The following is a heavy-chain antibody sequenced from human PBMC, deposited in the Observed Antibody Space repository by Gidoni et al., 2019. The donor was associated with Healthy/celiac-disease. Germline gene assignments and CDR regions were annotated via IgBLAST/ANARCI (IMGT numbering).Heavy chain of an antibody. V-gene: IGHV3-23*01. CDR3: AKEPHDTYSGNYSWFDP. Sequence: EVQLLESGGGLVQPGGSLRISCAASGLPFGGFAMGWVRQAQGKGLGWESAISGRGGRTFYADSVKGRCTISRDNSKNTLYLQRNSLRAEDTAVYYWAKEPHDTYSGNYSWFDPWGQGTLVTVSS. CDR1: GLPFGGFA. CDR2: ISGRGGRT. J-gene: IGHJ5*02. D-gene: IGHD1-26*01.